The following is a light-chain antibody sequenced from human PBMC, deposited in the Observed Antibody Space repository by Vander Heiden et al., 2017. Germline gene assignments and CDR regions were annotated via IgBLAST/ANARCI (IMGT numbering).Light chain of an antibody. CDR1: QSVSSSY. CDR2: GAS. Sequence: EIVLTQPPGTLSLSPGERPTISCRASQSVSSSYLAWYQQKPGQAPRLLIYGASSRATGIPDRFSGSGSGTDFTLTISRLEPEDFAVYYCQQYGSSPWTFGQGTKVEIK. J-gene: IGKJ1*01. V-gene: IGKV3-20*01. CDR3: QQYGSSPWT.